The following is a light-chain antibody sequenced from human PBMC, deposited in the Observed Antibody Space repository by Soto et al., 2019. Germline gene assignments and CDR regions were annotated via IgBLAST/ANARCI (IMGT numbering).Light chain of an antibody. J-gene: IGLJ1*01. CDR3: SSYTSSSTYV. Sequence: QSALTQPASLSGSPGQSITISCTGTSSDIGAYDYVSWLQQHPGKAPKLMISEVNNRPSGVSNRFSDSKSGNTAYLTVSGLQAEDEADYYCSSYTSSSTYVFGTGTKVTVL. V-gene: IGLV2-14*01. CDR2: EVN. CDR1: SSDIGAYDY.